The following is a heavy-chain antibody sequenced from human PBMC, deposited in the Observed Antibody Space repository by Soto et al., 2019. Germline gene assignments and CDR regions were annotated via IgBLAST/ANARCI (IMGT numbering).Heavy chain of an antibody. D-gene: IGHD2-15*01. Sequence: EFLLLTGTRCVGYVSSCSYSWGRNSKPPGKGLEWIGSIYYSGSTYYNPSLKSRVTISVDTSKNQFSLKLSSVTAADTAVYYCARNTPAISISDHWGQGTPVTVSS. CDR3: ARNTPAISISDH. CDR1: VGYVSSCSYS. V-gene: IGHV4-39*01. CDR2: IYYSGST. J-gene: IGHJ4*02.